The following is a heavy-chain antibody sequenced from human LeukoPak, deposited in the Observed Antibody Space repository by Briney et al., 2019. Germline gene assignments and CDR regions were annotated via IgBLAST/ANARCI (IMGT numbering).Heavy chain of an antibody. CDR2: ISGSGGTT. D-gene: IGHD3-3*01. V-gene: IGHV3-23*01. CDR1: GFTFSTYA. CDR3: GKDNADFWSGNHKLDP. Sequence: GGSLRLSCAASGFTFSTYAMTWVRQAPGKGLEWVSAISGSGGTTYYVDSVKDRLTISRDNSKNTLYLQMNSLRAEDTAVYYCGKDNADFWSGNHKLDPWGQGTLVTVSS. J-gene: IGHJ5*02.